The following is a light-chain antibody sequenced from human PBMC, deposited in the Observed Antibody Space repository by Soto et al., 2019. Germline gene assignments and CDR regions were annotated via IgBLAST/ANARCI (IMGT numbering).Light chain of an antibody. J-gene: IGKJ5*01. Sequence: DIVMTQSPESLAVSLGERATINCKSSQSVLYSSNNKNNLAWYQQKPGQPPQLLIYWASTRESGVPDRFSGSGSGTDFALTISSLQAEDAAVYYCQQYYSTPITFGQGTRLEI. CDR2: WAS. CDR1: QSVLYSSNNKNN. V-gene: IGKV4-1*01. CDR3: QQYYSTPIT.